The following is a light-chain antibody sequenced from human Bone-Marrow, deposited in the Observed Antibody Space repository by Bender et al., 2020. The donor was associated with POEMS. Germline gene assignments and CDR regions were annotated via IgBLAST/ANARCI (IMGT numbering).Light chain of an antibody. CDR2: QDS. CDR1: NLGDKH. CDR3: QSYDNSLGGWV. V-gene: IGLV3-1*01. Sequence: SYELTQPPSVSVSPGQTASISCSGDNLGDKHACWYQQKPGQSPVLLIYQDSERPSGIPERFSGSNSGNTATLTISGTQAMDEADYYCQSYDNSLGGWVFGGGTKLTVL. J-gene: IGLJ3*02.